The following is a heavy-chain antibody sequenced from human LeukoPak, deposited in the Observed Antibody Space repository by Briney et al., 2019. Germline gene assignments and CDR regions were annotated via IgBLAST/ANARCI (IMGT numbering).Heavy chain of an antibody. CDR3: ARLKYCTNGVCYAGFDY. V-gene: IGHV1-3*01. J-gene: IGHJ4*02. CDR2: INAGNGNT. D-gene: IGHD2-8*01. Sequence: GASVKVSCKASGYTFTSYAMHWVRQAPGQRLEWMGWINAGNGNTKYSQKFQGRVTITRGTSADTAYMELSSLRSEDTAVYYCARLKYCTNGVCYAGFDYWGQGTLVTVSS. CDR1: GYTFTSYA.